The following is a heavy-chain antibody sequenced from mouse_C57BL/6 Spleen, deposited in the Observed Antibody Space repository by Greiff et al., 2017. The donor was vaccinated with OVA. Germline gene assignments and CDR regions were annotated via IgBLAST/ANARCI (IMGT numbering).Heavy chain of an antibody. D-gene: IGHD1-1*01. Sequence: VKLQQSGPELVKPGASVKISCKASGYAFSSSWMNWVKQRPGKGLEWIGRIYPGDGDTNYNGKFKGKATLTADKSSSTAYMQLSSLTSEDSAVYFCARERDYYGSSLDYWGQGTTLTVSS. V-gene: IGHV1-82*01. CDR1: GYAFSSSW. J-gene: IGHJ2*01. CDR3: ARERDYYGSSLDY. CDR2: IYPGDGDT.